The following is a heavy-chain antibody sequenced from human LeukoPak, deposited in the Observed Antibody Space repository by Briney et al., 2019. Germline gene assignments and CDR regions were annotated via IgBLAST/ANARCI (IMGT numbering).Heavy chain of an antibody. J-gene: IGHJ3*01. Sequence: GGSLRLSCAASGFTFSSYGMHWVRQAPGKGLEWVSSISSSSSYIYYADSVKGRFTISRDNAGNTLYMQMNSLRVDDTAVYYCVREASGVSSSAFDVWGQGTMVTVSS. D-gene: IGHD1-26*01. V-gene: IGHV3-21*01. CDR2: ISSSSSYI. CDR3: VREASGVSSSAFDV. CDR1: GFTFSSYG.